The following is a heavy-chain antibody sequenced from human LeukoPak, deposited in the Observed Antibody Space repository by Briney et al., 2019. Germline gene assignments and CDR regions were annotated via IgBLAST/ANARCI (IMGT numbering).Heavy chain of an antibody. CDR3: ARGVGEYSNGHFDF. CDR2: INKSGGTT. J-gene: IGHJ4*02. Sequence: PGGSLRLSCAASGFTFSSYAMTWVRQAPGKGLEWVSTINKSGGTTYDTDSVKGRFTISRDNSKNTLYLQMNSLRAEDTALYYCARGVGEYSNGHFDFWGQGTLVTVSS. CDR1: GFTFSSYA. V-gene: IGHV3-23*01. D-gene: IGHD2/OR15-2a*01.